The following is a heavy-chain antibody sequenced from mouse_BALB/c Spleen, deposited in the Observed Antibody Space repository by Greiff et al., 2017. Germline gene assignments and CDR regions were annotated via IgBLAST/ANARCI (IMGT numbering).Heavy chain of an antibody. J-gene: IGHJ4*01. CDR2: IWAGGST. CDR3: ARDYYGSSYAMDY. CDR1: GFSLTSSG. Sequence: VKLVESGPGLVAPSQSLSITCTVSGFSLTSSGVHWVRQPPGKGLEWLGVIWAGGSTNYNSALMSRLSISKDNSKSQVFLKMNSLQTDYTAMYYCARDYYGSSYAMDYGGQGTSVTVSA. V-gene: IGHV2-9*02. D-gene: IGHD1-1*01.